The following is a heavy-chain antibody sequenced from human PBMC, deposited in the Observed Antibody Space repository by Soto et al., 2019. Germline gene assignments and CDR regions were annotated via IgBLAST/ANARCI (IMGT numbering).Heavy chain of an antibody. CDR3: ARGGSGSYFFYYYGMDV. D-gene: IGHD1-26*01. V-gene: IGHV1-8*01. CDR1: GYTFTSYD. CDR2: MNPNSGNT. Sequence: ASVKVSCRASGYTFTSYDINWVLQATGQGLEWMGWMNPNSGNTGYAQKFQGRVTMTRNTSISTAYMELSSLRSEDTAVYYCARGGSGSYFFYYYGMDVWGQGTTVTVSS. J-gene: IGHJ6*02.